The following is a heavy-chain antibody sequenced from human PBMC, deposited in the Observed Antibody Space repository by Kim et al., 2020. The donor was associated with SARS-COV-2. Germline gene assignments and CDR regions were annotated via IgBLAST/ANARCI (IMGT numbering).Heavy chain of an antibody. CDR2: INHSGST. CDR1: GGSFSGYY. CDR3: ARGGGIPCYGGVFREFDY. J-gene: IGHJ4*01. D-gene: IGHD3-3*01. Sequence: SETLSLTCAVYGGSFSGYYWSWIRQPPGKGLEWIGEINHSGSTNYNQSLKGRVTISVDTSKNQFSLKLSSVTAADTAVYYCARGGGIPCYGGVFREFDY. V-gene: IGHV4-34*01.